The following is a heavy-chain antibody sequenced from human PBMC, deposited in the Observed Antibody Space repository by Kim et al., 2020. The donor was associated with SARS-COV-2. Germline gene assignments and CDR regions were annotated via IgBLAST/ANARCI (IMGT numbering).Heavy chain of an antibody. CDR1: GGSFSGYY. J-gene: IGHJ4*02. V-gene: IGHV4-34*01. CDR2: INHSGST. CDR3: ARGIASFGVVTLYIDY. Sequence: SETLSLTCAVYGGSFSGYYWSWIRQPPGKGLEWIREINHSGSTNYNPSLKSRVTISVDTSKNQFSLKLSSVTAADTAVYYCARGIASFGVVTLYIDYWGQGTLVTVSS. D-gene: IGHD3-3*01.